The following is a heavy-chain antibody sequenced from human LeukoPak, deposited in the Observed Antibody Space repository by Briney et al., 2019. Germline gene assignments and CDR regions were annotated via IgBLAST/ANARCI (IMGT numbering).Heavy chain of an antibody. J-gene: IGHJ4*02. D-gene: IGHD3-22*01. CDR1: GFTFSSYE. CDR3: ARLYDGSAYHADHFDY. V-gene: IGHV3-48*03. Sequence: GGSLRLSCAASGFTFSSYEMNWVRQAPGKGLERVSYISTTGSSIYYADSVKGRFTISRDNVKNSLYLQMNSLRAEDTAVYYCARLYDGSAYHADHFDYWGQGTLVIVSS. CDR2: ISTTGSSI.